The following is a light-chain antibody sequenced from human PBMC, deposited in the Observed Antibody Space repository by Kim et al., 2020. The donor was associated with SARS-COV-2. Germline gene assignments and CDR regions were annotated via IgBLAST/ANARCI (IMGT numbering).Light chain of an antibody. CDR3: QSYDSSLSGV. V-gene: IGLV1-40*01. J-gene: IGLJ3*02. Sequence: GQRVTISCTGSSSNIGAGYDVHWYQQLPGTAPKLLIYGNSNRPSGVPDRFSGSKSGTSASLAITGLQAEDEADYYGQSYDSSLSGVFGGGTQLTVL. CDR2: GNS. CDR1: SSNIGAGYD.